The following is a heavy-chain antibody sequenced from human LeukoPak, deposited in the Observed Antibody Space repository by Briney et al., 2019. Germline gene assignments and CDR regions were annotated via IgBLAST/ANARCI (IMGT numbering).Heavy chain of an antibody. CDR1: GGTCSSYA. Sequence: GSSVKVSCKASGGTCSSYAISWVRQAPGQGLEWMGGIIPIFGTANYAQKFQGRVTITADESTSTAYMELSSLRSEDTAVYYCARTSYGSGSFENWFDPWGQGTLVTVSS. V-gene: IGHV1-69*01. CDR3: ARTSYGSGSFENWFDP. J-gene: IGHJ5*02. CDR2: IIPIFGTA. D-gene: IGHD3-10*01.